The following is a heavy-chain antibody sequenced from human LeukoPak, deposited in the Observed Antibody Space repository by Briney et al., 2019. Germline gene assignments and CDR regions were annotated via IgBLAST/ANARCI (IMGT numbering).Heavy chain of an antibody. CDR1: GGSISSGSYY. Sequence: PSQTLSLTCTVSGGSISSGSYYWSWIRQPPGKGLEWIGSIYYSGSTYYNPSLKSRVTISVDTSKNQFSLKLSSVTAADTAVYYCARVGIAAAAPDYWYFDLWGRGTLVTVSS. CDR3: ARVGIAAAAPDYWYFDL. CDR2: IYYSGST. D-gene: IGHD6-13*01. J-gene: IGHJ2*01. V-gene: IGHV4-39*07.